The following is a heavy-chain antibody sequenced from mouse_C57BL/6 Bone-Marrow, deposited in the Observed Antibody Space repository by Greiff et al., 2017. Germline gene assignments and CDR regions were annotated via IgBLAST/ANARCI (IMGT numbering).Heavy chain of an antibody. V-gene: IGHV1-82*01. D-gene: IGHD5-2*01. CDR3: AREYYYGL. CDR1: GYAFSSSW. CDR2: IYPGAGDT. J-gene: IGHJ1*03. Sequence: QVHVQQSGPELVKPGASVKISCKASGYAFSSSWMNWVKQRPGKGLEWIGRIYPGAGDTNYNGKFKGKATLTADKSSSTAYMQLSSLTSEDAAVYFCAREYYYGLGGTGTTVTVSS.